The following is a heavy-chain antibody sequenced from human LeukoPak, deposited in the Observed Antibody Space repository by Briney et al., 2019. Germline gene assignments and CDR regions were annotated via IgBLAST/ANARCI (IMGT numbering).Heavy chain of an antibody. J-gene: IGHJ6*02. V-gene: IGHV3-74*01. CDR2: IKTDGTYT. Sequence: GGSLRLSCAASGFTFSRYWMHWVRQAPGKGLVWVSRIKTDGTYTSYADSVKGRFTISRDNAKSTLYLQMNALRGEDTAVYYCASEEAGLDVWGQGTTVTVPS. CDR1: GFTFSRYW. CDR3: ASEEAGLDV.